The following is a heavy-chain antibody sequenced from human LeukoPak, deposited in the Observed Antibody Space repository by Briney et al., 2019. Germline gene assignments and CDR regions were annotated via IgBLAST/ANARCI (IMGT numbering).Heavy chain of an antibody. V-gene: IGHV1-18*01. CDR1: GYTFTRNG. Sequence: ASVKVSCKVSGYTFTRNGLSWLRQAPGQGLEWMGWISPYNGNTNYAQKVQGRVTMTTDTSTSTAYMELRSLRSDDTAVYYCARNYYDSSGRYDLDYWGQGTLVTVSS. CDR3: ARNYYDSSGRYDLDY. D-gene: IGHD3-22*01. CDR2: ISPYNGNT. J-gene: IGHJ4*02.